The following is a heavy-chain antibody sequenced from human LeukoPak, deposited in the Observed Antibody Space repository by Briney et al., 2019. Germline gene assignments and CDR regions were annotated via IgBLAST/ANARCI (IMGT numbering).Heavy chain of an antibody. V-gene: IGHV4-4*02. J-gene: IGHJ4*02. CDR3: AREGGPYRPLDY. CDR1: GGSITNTNY. CDR2: VNLQGST. Sequence: SGTLSLTCGVSGGSITNTNYWTWVRQPPGKGLGWIGEVNLQGSTNYNPSLMGRVAISVDTSENHSSLQLTSVTAADTAVYYCAREGGPYRPLDYSGQGTLVTVSS.